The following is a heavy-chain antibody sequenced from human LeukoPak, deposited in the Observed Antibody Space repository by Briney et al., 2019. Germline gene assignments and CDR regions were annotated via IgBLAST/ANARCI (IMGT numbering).Heavy chain of an antibody. Sequence: SETLSLTCAVSGGSISSYYWSWIRQPPGKGLEWIGYIYYSGSTNYNPSLKSRVTISVDTSKNQFSLKLRSVTAADTAVYYCARGSHYDSSGYYYVYFDYWGQGTLVTVSS. CDR3: ARGSHYDSSGYYYVYFDY. CDR1: GGSISSYY. CDR2: IYYSGST. J-gene: IGHJ4*02. D-gene: IGHD3-22*01. V-gene: IGHV4-59*01.